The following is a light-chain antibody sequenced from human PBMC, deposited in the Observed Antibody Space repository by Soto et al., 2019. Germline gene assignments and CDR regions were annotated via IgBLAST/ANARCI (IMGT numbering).Light chain of an antibody. Sequence: QAVVTQPPSVSGAPGQRVTISCTGSNSNIGAGYDVHWYQQLPGTAPKLLIYGNTKRPSGVPDRFSGSKSGTPASLVITGLPTGDEADDYCRAWDSSLSAYVFGTATKLTV. CDR2: GNT. J-gene: IGLJ1*01. CDR3: RAWDSSLSAYV. V-gene: IGLV1-40*01. CDR1: NSNIGAGYD.